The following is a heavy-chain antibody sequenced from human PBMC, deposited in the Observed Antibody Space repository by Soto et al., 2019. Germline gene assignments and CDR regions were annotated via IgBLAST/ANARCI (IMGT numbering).Heavy chain of an antibody. Sequence: GGSLRLSCAASGFTFSSYAMSWVRQAPGKGLEWVSAISGSGGSTYYADSVKGRFTISRDNSKNTLYLQMNSLRAEDTAVYYCAKEIYLTPSYYYYYGMDVWGQGTTVTVSS. CDR2: ISGSGGST. CDR3: AKEIYLTPSYYYYYGMDV. D-gene: IGHD7-27*01. CDR1: GFTFSSYA. J-gene: IGHJ6*02. V-gene: IGHV3-23*01.